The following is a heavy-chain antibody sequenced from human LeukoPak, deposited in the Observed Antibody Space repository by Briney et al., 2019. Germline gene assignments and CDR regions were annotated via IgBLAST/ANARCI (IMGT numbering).Heavy chain of an antibody. D-gene: IGHD3-10*01. CDR1: GFTFRNYV. CDR3: AREGYYGSGSPPSLYFDY. Sequence: GGSLRLSCAASGFTFRNYVIHWVRQAPGKGLEWVAVTSSDLNVKLYADSVKGRFTISRDNSRSTLHLQMNSLRPEDTAIYYCAREGYYGSGSPPSLYFDYWGQGTLVTVSS. CDR2: TSSDLNVK. V-gene: IGHV3-30-3*01. J-gene: IGHJ4*02.